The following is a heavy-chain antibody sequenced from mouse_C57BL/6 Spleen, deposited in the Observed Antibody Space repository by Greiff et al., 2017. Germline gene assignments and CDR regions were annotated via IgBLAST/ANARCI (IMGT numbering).Heavy chain of an antibody. D-gene: IGHD1-1*01. Sequence: VQGVEPGPGLVAPSQSLSISCTVSGFSLTSYGVSWVRQPPGQGLEWLGVIWGDGSTNNHSAIITRLSISKDNTKSQVVLKLNSMQTADTATYYCAEGPDYYGSDAMDYWGQGTSVTVSS. CDR2: IWGDGST. V-gene: IGHV2-3*01. CDR1: GFSLTSYG. J-gene: IGHJ4*01. CDR3: AEGPDYYGSDAMDY.